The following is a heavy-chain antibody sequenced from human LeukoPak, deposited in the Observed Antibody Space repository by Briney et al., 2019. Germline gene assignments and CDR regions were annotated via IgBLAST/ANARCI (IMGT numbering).Heavy chain of an antibody. CDR2: IYYSGST. CDR1: GGSISSGGYY. CDR3: ARDYYDSSGSPGVFDP. V-gene: IGHV4-31*03. J-gene: IGHJ5*02. D-gene: IGHD3-22*01. Sequence: PSETLSLTCTVSGGSISSGGYYWSWIRQHPGKGLERIGYIYYSGSTYYNPSLKSRVTISVDTSKNQFSLKLSSVTAADTAVYYCARDYYDSSGSPGVFDPWAREPWSPSPQ.